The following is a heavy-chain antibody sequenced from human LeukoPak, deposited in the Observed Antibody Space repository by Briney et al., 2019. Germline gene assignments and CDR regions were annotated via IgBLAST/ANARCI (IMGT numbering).Heavy chain of an antibody. Sequence: GGSLRLSCAASGFTFSSYSMNWVRQAPGKGLERVSSISSSSSYIYYADSVKGRFTISRDNAKNSLYLQMNSLRAEDTAVYYCARDSIEDIVVVPAYYYYYMDVWGKGTTVTVSS. CDR2: ISSSSSYI. V-gene: IGHV3-21*01. J-gene: IGHJ6*03. D-gene: IGHD2-2*01. CDR1: GFTFSSYS. CDR3: ARDSIEDIVVVPAYYYYYMDV.